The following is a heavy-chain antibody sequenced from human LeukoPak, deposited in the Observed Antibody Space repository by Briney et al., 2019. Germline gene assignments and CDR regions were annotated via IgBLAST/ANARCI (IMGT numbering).Heavy chain of an antibody. CDR2: IKQDGSRK. Sequence: GGSLRLSCAASGFPFSNYWMDWARQAPGKGLEWVAKIKQDGSRKDYLDSVKGRITISRENAKNSLYLEMSSLRVEDTGVYYCARENPYVSWGQGTLVTVSS. D-gene: IGHD1-14*01. J-gene: IGHJ5*02. CDR3: ARENPYVS. CDR1: GFPFSNYW. V-gene: IGHV3-7*01.